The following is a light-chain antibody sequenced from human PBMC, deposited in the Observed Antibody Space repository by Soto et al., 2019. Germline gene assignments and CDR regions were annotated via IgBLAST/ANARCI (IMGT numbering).Light chain of an antibody. Sequence: IQMTQSPASLSASVGDRVTISCRASQSIGRNLNWYQQKPGKAPTLLMFTSSNLRSGVPSRFSGSGSGTDFILTISSLQPEDFATYYCQQSYSTPPTFGQGTKVDIK. CDR2: TSS. J-gene: IGKJ1*01. CDR1: QSIGRN. CDR3: QQSYSTPPT. V-gene: IGKV1-39*01.